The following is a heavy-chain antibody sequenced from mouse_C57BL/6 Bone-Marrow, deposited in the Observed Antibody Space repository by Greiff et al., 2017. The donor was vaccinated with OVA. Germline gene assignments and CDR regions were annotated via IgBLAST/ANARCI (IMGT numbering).Heavy chain of an antibody. J-gene: IGHJ1*03. CDR3: ARLLVYWYFDV. CDR2: IDPSDRYT. D-gene: IGHD1-1*01. CDR1: GYTFTSYW. V-gene: IGHV1-69*01. Sequence: VQLQQSGAELVMPGASVKLSCKASGYTFTSYWMHWVKQRPGQGLEWIGEIDPSDRYTNYNQKFKGKSTLTVNKSSSTAYMQLSSLTSEDSAVYYCARLLVYWYFDVWGTGTTVTVSS.